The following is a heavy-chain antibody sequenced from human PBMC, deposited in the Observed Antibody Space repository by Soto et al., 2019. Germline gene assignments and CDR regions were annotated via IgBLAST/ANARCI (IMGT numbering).Heavy chain of an antibody. CDR3: ARTSALPLGYPHGREV. V-gene: IGHV2-70*13. Sequence: ESGPTLVNPTQTLTLTRTFSGFSLNSNGMCVNWIRQPPGKALEWLALIDWDDDKYYSTSLKTRLTISRDTSKNQVILTMPNRDPVDTATYYCARTSALPLGYPHGREVQGKGSTVGVAS. J-gene: IGHJ6*01. CDR1: GFSLNSNGMC. CDR2: IDWDDDK. D-gene: IGHD7-27*01.